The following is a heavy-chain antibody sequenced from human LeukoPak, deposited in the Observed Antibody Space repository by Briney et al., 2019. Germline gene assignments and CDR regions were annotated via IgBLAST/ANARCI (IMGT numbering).Heavy chain of an antibody. CDR2: FDPEDGET. Sequence: GASVKVSREVSGYTLIAVFMHWERQAPVKGLEWMGGFDPEDGETIYAQKFQGRVTMTEDTSTNTVYMELSSLRSEDTAVYYCAPEKRNPILTCVDCWRQAPLVTVSS. D-gene: IGHD3-9*01. CDR3: APEKRNPILTCVDC. J-gene: IGHJ4*02. V-gene: IGHV1-24*01. CDR1: GYTLIAVF.